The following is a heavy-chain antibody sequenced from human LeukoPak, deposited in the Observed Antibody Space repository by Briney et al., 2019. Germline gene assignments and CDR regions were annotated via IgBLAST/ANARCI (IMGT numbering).Heavy chain of an antibody. Sequence: PGGSLRLPCAASGFTFSNAWMSWVRQAPGKGLEWVGRIISKIDGGTTDYAAPVSGRFTISRDDSKSTLYLQMKSLKTEDTAMYFCTTAVRWSGEPTDYWGQGTLVTVSS. J-gene: IGHJ4*02. D-gene: IGHD4-23*01. V-gene: IGHV3-15*01. CDR1: GFTFSNAW. CDR3: TTAVRWSGEPTDY. CDR2: IISKIDGGTT.